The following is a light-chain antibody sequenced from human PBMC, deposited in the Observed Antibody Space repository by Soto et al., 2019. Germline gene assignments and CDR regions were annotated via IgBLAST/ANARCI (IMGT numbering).Light chain of an antibody. J-gene: IGKJ4*01. CDR2: GAS. Sequence: EIVLTQSPGTLSLSPGERATLSCRASESITNSLLAWYQLIPGQAPRLLIYGASSRAIGVAGRFSGSGSGTDFNLTISRLEPDDFAVYQCQQYGTFPLTFGGGTKVDIK. V-gene: IGKV3-20*01. CDR3: QQYGTFPLT. CDR1: ESITNSL.